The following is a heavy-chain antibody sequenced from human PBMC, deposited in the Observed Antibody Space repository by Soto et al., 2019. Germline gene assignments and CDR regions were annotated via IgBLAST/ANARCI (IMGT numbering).Heavy chain of an antibody. J-gene: IGHJ6*03. V-gene: IGHV3-53*04. Sequence: GGSLRLSCAASGFTVSSNYMSWVRQAPGKGLEWVSVIYSGGSTYYADSVKGRFTISRHNSKNTLYLQMNSLRAQDTAVYYCARGPSGYDYASEVGSPPYYYYMDVWGKGTTVTVSS. D-gene: IGHD5-12*01. CDR3: ARGPSGYDYASEVGSPPYYYYMDV. CDR1: GFTVSSNY. CDR2: IYSGGST.